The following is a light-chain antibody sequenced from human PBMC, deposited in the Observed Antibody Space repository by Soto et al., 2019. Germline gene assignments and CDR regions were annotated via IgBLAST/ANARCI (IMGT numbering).Light chain of an antibody. CDR1: QDISNY. CDR3: QQYDNLPT. V-gene: IGKV1-33*01. CDR2: DAS. Sequence: DIQMTQSPSSLSASVGDRVTITCQASQDISNYLNWYQQKPGKAPKLLIYDASNLETGVPSRFSGSGSGTDFTFTISSLQPEDIATYYCQQYDNLPTFGQGTRLENK. J-gene: IGKJ5*01.